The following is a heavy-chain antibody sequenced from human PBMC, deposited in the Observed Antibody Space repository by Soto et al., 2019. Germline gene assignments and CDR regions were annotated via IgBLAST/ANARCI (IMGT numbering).Heavy chain of an antibody. D-gene: IGHD6-13*01. CDR2: ISGSGGST. J-gene: IGHJ4*02. V-gene: IGHV3-23*01. CDR1: GFTFSNYA. Sequence: EVQLLESGGGLVQPGGSLRLSCAASGFTFSNYAVTWVRQAPGKGLEWVSTISGSGGSTYYADSVKGRFTISRDKSKNTRYLQMNSLRAEDTAVYYCAKEQGSSWYEIDYWGQGTLVTVSS. CDR3: AKEQGSSWYEIDY.